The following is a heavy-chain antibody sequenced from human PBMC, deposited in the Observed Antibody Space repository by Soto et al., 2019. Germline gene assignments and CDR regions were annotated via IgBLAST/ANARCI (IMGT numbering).Heavy chain of an antibody. D-gene: IGHD1-26*01. CDR3: ARDQLGATGDY. CDR1: GYTFTSYG. Sequence: VASVKVSCKASGYTFTSYGISWVRQAPGQGLEWMGWISAYNDNTNYAQKLQGRVTMTTDTSTSTAYMELRSLRSDDTAVYFCARDQLGATGDYWGQGTLVTVSS. J-gene: IGHJ4*02. V-gene: IGHV1-18*01. CDR2: ISAYNDNT.